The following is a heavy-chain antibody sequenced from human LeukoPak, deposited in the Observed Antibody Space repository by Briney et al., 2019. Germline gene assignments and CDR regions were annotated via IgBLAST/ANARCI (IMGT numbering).Heavy chain of an antibody. J-gene: IGHJ5*02. Sequence: PGGSLRLSCAASGFTFDDYAMHWVRQPPGKGLEWVSGITGNSDSVGYADSVKGRFTISRDNAKNSLFLQMNSVSADDTAFYYCAKGLYYDILTGNYFDPWGQGTLVTVSS. D-gene: IGHD3-9*01. V-gene: IGHV3-9*01. CDR2: ITGNSDSV. CDR3: AKGLYYDILTGNYFDP. CDR1: GFTFDDYA.